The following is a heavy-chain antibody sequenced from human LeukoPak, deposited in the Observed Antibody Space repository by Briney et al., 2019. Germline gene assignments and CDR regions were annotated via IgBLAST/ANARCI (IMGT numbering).Heavy chain of an antibody. V-gene: IGHV3-7*01. CDR2: MRRDGNEI. CDR1: GFTFSTYW. CDR3: ARGYSGYDFAY. J-gene: IGHJ4*02. Sequence: PGGSLRLSCSASGFTFSTYWMSWVRQAPGKGLEWVANMRRDGNEIYYLDSVRGRFTISRDNSKNTLYLQMNSLRAEDTAVYYCARGYSGYDFAYWGQGTLVTVSS. D-gene: IGHD5-12*01.